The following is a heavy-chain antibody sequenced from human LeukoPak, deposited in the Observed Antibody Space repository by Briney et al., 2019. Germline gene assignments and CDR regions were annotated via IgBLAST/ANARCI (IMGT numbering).Heavy chain of an antibody. J-gene: IGHJ4*02. Sequence: SETLSLTCTVSGGSISSSSYYWGWIRQPPGKGLEWIGSIYYSGSTYYNPSLKSRVTISVDTSKNQFSLKLSSVTAADTAVYYCARGRGGLWPFDYWGQGTLVTVSS. V-gene: IGHV4-39*07. D-gene: IGHD2/OR15-2a*01. CDR2: IYYSGST. CDR3: ARGRGGLWPFDY. CDR1: GGSISSSSYY.